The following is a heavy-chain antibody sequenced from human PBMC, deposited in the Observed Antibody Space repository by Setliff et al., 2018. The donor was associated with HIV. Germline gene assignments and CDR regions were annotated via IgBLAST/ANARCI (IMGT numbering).Heavy chain of an antibody. J-gene: IGHJ4*02. Sequence: ASVKVSCKASGYTFTSYYMHWVRQAPGQGLEWMGRVDPQTGDTALVQQFQETVSLSADTSIATAFMQLFWLTTGDTATYYCARGPRTSESIDFWGRGTLVTVSS. CDR1: GYTFTSYY. CDR2: VDPQTGDT. CDR3: ARGPRTSESIDF. V-gene: IGHV1-2*06. D-gene: IGHD6-6*01.